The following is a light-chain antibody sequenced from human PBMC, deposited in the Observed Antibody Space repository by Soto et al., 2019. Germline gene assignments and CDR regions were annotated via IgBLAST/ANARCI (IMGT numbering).Light chain of an antibody. V-gene: IGKV3-20*01. CDR1: QSISSW. CDR3: QQYGRATVEYT. J-gene: IGKJ2*01. Sequence: TQSPSTLSASVGDSVTITCRASQSISSWLAWYQQKPGQAPRLLIFEASSRPTGIPDRFSGSGSGTGFTLTIITREPEDDAVSYCQQYGRATVEYTFGQGTKLDI. CDR2: EAS.